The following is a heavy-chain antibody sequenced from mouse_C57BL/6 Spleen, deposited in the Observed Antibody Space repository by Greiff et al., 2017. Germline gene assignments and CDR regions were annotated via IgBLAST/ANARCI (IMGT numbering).Heavy chain of an antibody. V-gene: IGHV1-80*01. Sequence: VKVVESGAELVKPGASVKISCKASGYAFSSYWMHWVKQRPGQGLEWIGQILPGDGDTHYNGKFKGKATLHADKSSSTAYMQLSSLTYEDSAVYCCTRVDSSQYYYAMDNWGKGTSVTVSS. J-gene: IGHJ4*01. CDR1: GYAFSSYW. CDR3: TRVDSSQYYYAMDN. CDR2: ILPGDGDT. D-gene: IGHD1-1*01.